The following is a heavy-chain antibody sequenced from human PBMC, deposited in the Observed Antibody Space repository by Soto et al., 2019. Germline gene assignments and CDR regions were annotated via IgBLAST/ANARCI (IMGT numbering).Heavy chain of an antibody. CDR2: ISGSGGST. CDR3: AKAFDYDVWSVSYGMDG. Sequence: PGGSLRLSCAASGFTFGSYAMSWFRQAPGKGLEWVSAISGSGGSTYYADSVKGRFTISRDNSKNTLYLQMNSLRAEDTAVYYCAKAFDYDVWSVSYGMDGWGKGRKVTVDS. D-gene: IGHD3-3*01. J-gene: IGHJ6*04. V-gene: IGHV3-23*01. CDR1: GFTFGSYA.